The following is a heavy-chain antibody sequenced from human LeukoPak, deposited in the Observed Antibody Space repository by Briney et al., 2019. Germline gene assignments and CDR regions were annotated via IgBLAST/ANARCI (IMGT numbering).Heavy chain of an antibody. D-gene: IGHD1-26*01. V-gene: IGHV3-23*01. CDR3: AKTMGAIDHDY. J-gene: IGHJ4*02. CDR2: ISGSGGST. Sequence: GGSLRLSCAASGFTFSGFAMSWVRQAPGKGLEWVSGISGSGGSTYYADSVKGRFTISRDNSKNTLYLHMNSLRAEDTAVYYCAKTMGAIDHDYWGQGILVTVSS. CDR1: GFTFSGFA.